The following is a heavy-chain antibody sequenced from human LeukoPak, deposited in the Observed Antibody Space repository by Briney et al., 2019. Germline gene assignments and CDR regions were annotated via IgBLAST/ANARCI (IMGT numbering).Heavy chain of an antibody. Sequence: GGSLRLSCAASGFTFSNYEMNWVRQAPGQGLEWVSYISSSGSTIYFADSVKGRFTISRDNAKNSLYLQMINLRAEDTAVYYCARGLNWAFDYWGQGTLVTVSS. J-gene: IGHJ4*02. V-gene: IGHV3-48*03. CDR3: ARGLNWAFDY. CDR1: GFTFSNYE. CDR2: ISSSGSTI. D-gene: IGHD3-16*01.